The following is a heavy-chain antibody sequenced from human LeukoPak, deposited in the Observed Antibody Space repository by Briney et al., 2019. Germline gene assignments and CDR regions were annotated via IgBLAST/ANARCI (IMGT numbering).Heavy chain of an antibody. V-gene: IGHV4-31*03. CDR1: GGSISGGGYY. J-gene: IGHJ4*02. CDR2: IYYSGDT. Sequence: SETLSLTCTVSGGSISGGGYYWSWIRRHPGKGLEWIGYIYYSGDTYYNPSLESRITISVDTSKNQLSLKLNSVTAADTAVYYCARVRLGRGTFFDYWGQGTLVTVSS. D-gene: IGHD2-15*01. CDR3: ARVRLGRGTFFDY.